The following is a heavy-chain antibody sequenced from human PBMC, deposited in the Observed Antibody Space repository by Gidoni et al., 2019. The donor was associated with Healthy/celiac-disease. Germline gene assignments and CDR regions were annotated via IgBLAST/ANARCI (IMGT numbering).Heavy chain of an antibody. Sequence: EVQLLESGGGLVQPGGSLRLSCAASGFTFRSYAMSWVRQAPGKGLEWVSAISGSGGSTYYADSVKGRFTIARDNSKNTLYLQMNSLRAEDTAVYYCAKDLGVITVVRGVISPPYYFDYWGQGTLVTVSS. V-gene: IGHV3-23*01. CDR2: ISGSGGST. D-gene: IGHD3-10*01. CDR1: GFTFRSYA. CDR3: AKDLGVITVVRGVISPPYYFDY. J-gene: IGHJ4*02.